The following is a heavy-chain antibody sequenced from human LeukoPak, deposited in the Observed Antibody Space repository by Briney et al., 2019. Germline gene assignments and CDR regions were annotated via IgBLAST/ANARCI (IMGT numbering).Heavy chain of an antibody. CDR1: GFTFSSYE. D-gene: IGHD3-9*01. Sequence: PGGSLRLSCAASGFTFSSYEMNWVRQAPGKGLEWVSYISSSGSTIYYADSVKGRFTIYRDNSKNTLYLQMNSLGAEDTAVYYCARGAYYNILTGYRSRILGFDYWGQGTLVTVSS. CDR2: ISSSGSTI. V-gene: IGHV3-48*03. J-gene: IGHJ4*02. CDR3: ARGAYYNILTGYRSRILGFDY.